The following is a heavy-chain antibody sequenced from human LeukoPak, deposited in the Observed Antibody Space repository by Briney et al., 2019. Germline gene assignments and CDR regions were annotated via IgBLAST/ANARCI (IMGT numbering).Heavy chain of an antibody. J-gene: IGHJ6*03. Sequence: GGSLRLSCAASGFTFSSYSMNWVRQAPGKGLEWVSSISSSSSYIYYADSVKGRFTISRDNAKNSLYPQMNSLRAEDTAVYYCARDHSSGWYVPYYYYYYMDVWGKGTTVTVSS. V-gene: IGHV3-21*01. CDR3: ARDHSSGWYVPYYYYYYMDV. D-gene: IGHD6-19*01. CDR2: ISSSSSYI. CDR1: GFTFSSYS.